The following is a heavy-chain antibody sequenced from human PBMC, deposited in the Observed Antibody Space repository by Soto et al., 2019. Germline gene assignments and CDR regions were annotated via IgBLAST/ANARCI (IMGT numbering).Heavy chain of an antibody. V-gene: IGHV3-21*01. J-gene: IGHJ3*01. D-gene: IGHD3-22*01. Sequence: LRLSCAASGFSFSGYNMNWVRQAPGKGLEWVSSISGGSNYIYYADSVQGRFTISRDNAKNSVYLQMNSLRAEDTAVYYCARVVYFDRSAYGLWGQGTMVTVSS. CDR1: GFSFSGYN. CDR3: ARVVYFDRSAYGL. CDR2: ISGGSNYI.